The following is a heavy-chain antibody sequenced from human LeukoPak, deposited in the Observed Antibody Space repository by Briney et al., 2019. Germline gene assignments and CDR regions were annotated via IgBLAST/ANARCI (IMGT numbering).Heavy chain of an antibody. V-gene: IGHV4-39*01. J-gene: IGHJ4*02. CDR2: IYYSGST. D-gene: IGHD3-10*01. CDR1: GGSISSSSYY. Sequence: PSETLSLTCTVSGGSISSSSYYWGWIRQPPGKGLEWIGSIYYSGSTYYNPSLKSRVTISVDTSKNQFSLKLSSVTAADTAVYYCARGLVRGVISYYFDYWGQGTLVTVSS. CDR3: ARGLVRGVISYYFDY.